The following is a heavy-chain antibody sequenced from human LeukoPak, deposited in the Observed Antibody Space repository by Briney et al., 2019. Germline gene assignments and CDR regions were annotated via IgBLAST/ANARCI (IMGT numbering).Heavy chain of an antibody. V-gene: IGHV3-49*03. CDR2: IRIKAYGGTT. J-gene: IGHJ6*03. CDR1: GFTFSSYG. Sequence: GGSLRLSCAASGFTFSSYGMHWFRQAPGKGLEWVGFIRIKAYGGTTEYAASVKGRFTISRDDSKSIAYLQMNSLKTEDTAVYYCTRVAYYMDVWGKGTTVTVSS. CDR3: TRVAYYMDV.